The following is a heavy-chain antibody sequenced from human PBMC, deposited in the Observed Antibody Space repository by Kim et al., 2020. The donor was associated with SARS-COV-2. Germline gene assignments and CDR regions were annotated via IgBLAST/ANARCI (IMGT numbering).Heavy chain of an antibody. CDR1: GGSISSGGYY. CDR2: IYYSGST. Sequence: SETLSLTCTVSGGSISSGGYYWSWIRQHPGKGLEWIGYIYYSGSTYYNPSLKSRVTISVDTSKNQFSLKLSSVNAADTAVYYCATVDIVAKGGDYWGQGTLVTASS. D-gene: IGHD5-12*01. V-gene: IGHV4-31*03. CDR3: ATVDIVAKGGDY. J-gene: IGHJ4*02.